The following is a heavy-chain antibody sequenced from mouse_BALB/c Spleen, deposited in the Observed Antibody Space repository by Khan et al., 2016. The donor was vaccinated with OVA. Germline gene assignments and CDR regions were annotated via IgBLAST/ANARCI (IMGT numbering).Heavy chain of an antibody. V-gene: IGHV1S41*01. CDR2: IAPGSGSS. Sequence: DLVKPGASVKMSCKASGYTFTSYWINWVKQRPGKGLEWIGRIAPGSGSSYYNELFKGKATLTVDTSSSTAYIKHSSQSSEASAVYCYARENDYGRTCYAMDYWGQGTTLTVSS. CDR1: GYTFTSYW. J-gene: IGHJ4*01. CDR3: ARENDYGRTCYAMDY. D-gene: IGHD1-1*01.